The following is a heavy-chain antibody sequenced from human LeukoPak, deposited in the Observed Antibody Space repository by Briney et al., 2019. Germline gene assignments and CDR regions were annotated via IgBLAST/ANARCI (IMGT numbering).Heavy chain of an antibody. Sequence: SETLSLTCAVYGGSFSGYYWSWIRQPPGKGLEWIGEINHSGSTNYNPSPKSRVTISVDTSKNQFSLKLSSVTAADTAVYYCARGNSPWGWVYYYMDVWGKGTTVTVSS. CDR3: ARGNSPWGWVYYYMDV. CDR2: INHSGST. J-gene: IGHJ6*03. CDR1: GGSFSGYY. D-gene: IGHD3-16*01. V-gene: IGHV4-34*01.